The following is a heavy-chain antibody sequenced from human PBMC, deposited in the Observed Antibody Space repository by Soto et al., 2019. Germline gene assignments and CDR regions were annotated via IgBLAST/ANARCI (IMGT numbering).Heavy chain of an antibody. CDR1: GSSLSTSGVG. J-gene: IGHJ3*01. CDR2: IYWNDEQ. CDR3: AHNFAYGDYGIPIPDAFEF. V-gene: IGHV2-5*01. D-gene: IGHD4-17*01. Sequence: QITLKESGPTLVKPTQTLTLTCTLSGSSLSTSGVGVGWIRQPQGKALERLTLIYWNDEQRYSPSLKSRLTITKDTSKNQVVLTMTNVDPEDTATYYCAHNFAYGDYGIPIPDAFEFWGQGTMVTVSS.